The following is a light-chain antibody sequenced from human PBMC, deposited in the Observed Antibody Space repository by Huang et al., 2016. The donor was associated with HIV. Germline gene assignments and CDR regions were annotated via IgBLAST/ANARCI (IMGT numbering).Light chain of an antibody. CDR2: WAS. CDR3: QQYYGSPFA. V-gene: IGKV4-1*01. CDR1: QSVLYGADNKNY. Sequence: DIVMTQSPASLSVSLGERATINCKSSQSVLYGADNKNYLSGYQQKPGQPPKLLIDWASTRQSGVPDRFSGSGSGTDFTLTITSLQAEYVAVYYCQQYYGSPFAFGPGTKVDIK. J-gene: IGKJ3*01.